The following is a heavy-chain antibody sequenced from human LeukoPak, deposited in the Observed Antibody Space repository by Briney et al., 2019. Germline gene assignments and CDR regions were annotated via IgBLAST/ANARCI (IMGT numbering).Heavy chain of an antibody. J-gene: IGHJ5*02. V-gene: IGHV1-58*02. CDR3: AALQDRDGYNP. D-gene: IGHD5-24*01. CDR1: GFTFTSSG. Sequence: ASVKVSCKASGFTFTSSGMQWVRQARGQRLEWIGWIVVGSGNTNYAQKFQERVTITRDMSTSTAYMELSSLRSEDTAVYYCAALQDRDGYNPWGQGTLVTVSS. CDR2: IVVGSGNT.